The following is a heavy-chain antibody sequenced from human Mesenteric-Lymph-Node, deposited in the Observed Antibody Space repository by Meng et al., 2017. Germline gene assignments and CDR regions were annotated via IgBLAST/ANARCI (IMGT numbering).Heavy chain of an antibody. V-gene: IGHV7-4-1*01. CDR3: ARGDYYDSSGLDY. J-gene: IGHJ4*02. D-gene: IGHD3-22*01. CDR1: GYTFTSYA. CDR2: INTNTGNP. Sequence: VEVGHSGAEGKKPGASVKVSFKASGYTFTSYAMNWVRQAPGRGLEWMGWINTNTGNPTYAQGFTGRFVFSLDASVSTAYLQIGSLKAEDTAVYYRARGDYYDSSGLDYWGQGTLVTVSS.